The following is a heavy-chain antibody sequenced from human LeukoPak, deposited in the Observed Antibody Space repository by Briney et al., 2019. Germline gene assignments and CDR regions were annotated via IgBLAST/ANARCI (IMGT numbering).Heavy chain of an antibody. CDR3: ARVRYFDWFFDY. Sequence: SETLSLTCTVSGGSISSYYWSWIRQPPGKGLEWIGYIYYSGSNNYNPSLKSRVTISVDTSKNQFSLKLSSVTAADTAVYYCARVRYFDWFFDYWGQGTLVTVSS. J-gene: IGHJ4*02. CDR2: IYYSGSN. D-gene: IGHD3-9*01. V-gene: IGHV4-59*01. CDR1: GGSISSYY.